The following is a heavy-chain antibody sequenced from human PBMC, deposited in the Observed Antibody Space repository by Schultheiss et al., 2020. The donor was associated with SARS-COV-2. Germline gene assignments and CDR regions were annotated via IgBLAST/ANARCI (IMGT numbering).Heavy chain of an antibody. CDR2: IYYSGST. CDR1: GGSISSSSYY. J-gene: IGHJ4*02. V-gene: IGHV4-39*01. Sequence: GSLRLSCTVSGGSISSSSYYWGWIRQPPGKGLERIGSIYYSGSTYYNPSLKSRVTISVDTSKNQFSLKLSSVTAADTAVYYCARQLWELLPDHFDYWGQGTLVTVSS. D-gene: IGHD1-26*01. CDR3: ARQLWELLPDHFDY.